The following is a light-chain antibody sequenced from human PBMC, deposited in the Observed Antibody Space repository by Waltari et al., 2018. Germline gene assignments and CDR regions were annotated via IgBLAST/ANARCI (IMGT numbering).Light chain of an antibody. CDR2: GAS. CDR1: QVGCSSY. CDR3: EHYGSSPLIT. V-gene: IGKV3-20*01. J-gene: IGKJ5*01. Sequence: SSKATQVGCSSYVAADQQKPDQAPRLLIYGASRRATGVPDRCSGSGYGTDFTLAISRLGPEDIAVYYCEHYGSSPLITFGQGTRLEIK.